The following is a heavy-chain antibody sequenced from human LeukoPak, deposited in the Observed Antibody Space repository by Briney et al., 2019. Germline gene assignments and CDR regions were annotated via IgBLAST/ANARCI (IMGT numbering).Heavy chain of an antibody. CDR2: INPSGGST. Sequence: ASVKVCCKASGYTFTRYYMHWVRQAPGQGLEWMGIINPSGGSTSYAQKFQGRVTMTRDMSTSTVYMELSSLRSEDTAVYYCARDARPPDCSGGSCYGIINWFDPWGQGTLVTVSS. CDR1: GYTFTRYY. CDR3: ARDARPPDCSGGSCYGIINWFDP. V-gene: IGHV1-46*01. J-gene: IGHJ5*02. D-gene: IGHD2-15*01.